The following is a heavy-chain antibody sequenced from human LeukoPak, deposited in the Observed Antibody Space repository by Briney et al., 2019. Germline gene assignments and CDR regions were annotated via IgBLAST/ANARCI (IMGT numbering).Heavy chain of an antibody. V-gene: IGHV3-30*18. CDR1: GFAFSSYG. D-gene: IGHD5-18*01. CDR2: ISYDGSNK. J-gene: IGHJ4*02. CDR3: AKDRMDTAMVYYFDY. Sequence: GGSLRLSCAASGFAFSSYGMHWVRQAPGKGLEWVAVISYDGSNKYYADSVKGRFTISRDNSKNTLYLQMNSLRAEDTAVYYCAKDRMDTAMVYYFDYWGQGTLVTVSS.